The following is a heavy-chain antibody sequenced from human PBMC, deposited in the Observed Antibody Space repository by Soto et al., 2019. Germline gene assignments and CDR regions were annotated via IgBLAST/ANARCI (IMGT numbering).Heavy chain of an antibody. CDR3: ARGVYYDFWSGYNWFDP. CDR2: IYYSGST. D-gene: IGHD3-3*01. J-gene: IGHJ5*02. CDR1: GGSISSGGYY. V-gene: IGHV4-31*03. Sequence: SETLSLTCTVSGGSISSGGYYWSWIRQHPGKGLEWIGYIYYSGSTYYNPSLKSRVTISVDTSKNQFSLKLSSVTAADTAVYYCARGVYYDFWSGYNWFDPWGQGTLVTVSS.